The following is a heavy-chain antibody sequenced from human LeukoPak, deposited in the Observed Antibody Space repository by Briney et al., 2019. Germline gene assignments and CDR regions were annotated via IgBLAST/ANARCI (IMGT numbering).Heavy chain of an antibody. CDR3: TTLTMIRRDHADY. J-gene: IGHJ4*02. CDR2: IKSKTDGGTT. CDR1: GFTFNIAW. V-gene: IGHV3-15*01. Sequence: NSGRSLRLSCAASGFTFNIAWMNWVRQAPGRGLEWVGRIKSKTDGGTTDYAAPVKGRFTISRDDSKNTLYLQMNSLKTEDTALYYCTTLTMIRRDHADYWGQGTLVTVSS. D-gene: IGHD3-10*01.